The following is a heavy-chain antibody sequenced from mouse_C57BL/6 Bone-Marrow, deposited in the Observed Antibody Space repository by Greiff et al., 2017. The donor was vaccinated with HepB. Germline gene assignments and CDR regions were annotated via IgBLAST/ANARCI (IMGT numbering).Heavy chain of an antibody. D-gene: IGHD1-1*01. CDR1: GFTFSDYG. CDR3: ARPCGSSPYWYFDV. CDR2: ISNLAYSI. V-gene: IGHV5-15*01. Sequence: EVQLVESGGGLVQPGGSLKLSCAASGFTFSDYGMAWVRQAPRKGPEWVAFISNLAYSIYYADTVTGRFPISRENAKNTLYLEMSSLRSEDTAMYYCARPCGSSPYWYFDVWGTGTTVTVSS. J-gene: IGHJ1*03.